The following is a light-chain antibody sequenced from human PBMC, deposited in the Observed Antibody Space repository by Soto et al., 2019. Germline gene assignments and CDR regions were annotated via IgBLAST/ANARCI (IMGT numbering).Light chain of an antibody. CDR2: GAS. CDR3: RQDGSSPAWT. CDR1: QSVSSSY. V-gene: IGKV3-20*01. Sequence: EIVLTQSPGTLSLSPGERATLSCRASQSVSSSYLAWYQQKPGQAPRLLIYGASSRATGIPDRFSGSGSGTDFTLTISRLEADDFAVYYYRQDGSSPAWTFRQGTKMEIK. J-gene: IGKJ1*01.